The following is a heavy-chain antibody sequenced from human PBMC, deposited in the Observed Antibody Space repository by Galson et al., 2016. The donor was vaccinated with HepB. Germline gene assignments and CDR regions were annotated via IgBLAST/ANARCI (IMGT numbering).Heavy chain of an antibody. V-gene: IGHV3-53*01. D-gene: IGHD3-10*01. J-gene: IGHJ6*02. Sequence: SLRLSCAASGFTVSSNCMSWVRQAPGKGLEWVSLIYSGGTTFYAGSVKGRFTISRDNSKNTLSLQMNSLRAEDTAVYYCARDWRGSGSYNPYYYYGMDVWGQGTTVTVSS. CDR3: ARDWRGSGSYNPYYYYGMDV. CDR1: GFTVSSNC. CDR2: IYSGGTT.